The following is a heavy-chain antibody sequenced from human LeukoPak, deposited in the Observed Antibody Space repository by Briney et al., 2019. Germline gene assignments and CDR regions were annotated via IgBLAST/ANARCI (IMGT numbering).Heavy chain of an antibody. D-gene: IGHD3-22*01. J-gene: IGHJ4*02. CDR2: IYYSGST. V-gene: IGHV4-59*01. CDR1: GGSISSYY. CDR3: ARETGTYYYDSSGYYQ. Sequence: SETLSLTCTVSGGSISSYYWSWIRQPPGKGLEWIGYIYYSGSTNYNPSLKSRVTISVDTSKNQFSLKLSSVTAADTAVYYCARETGTYYYDSSGYYQWGQGTLVTVSS.